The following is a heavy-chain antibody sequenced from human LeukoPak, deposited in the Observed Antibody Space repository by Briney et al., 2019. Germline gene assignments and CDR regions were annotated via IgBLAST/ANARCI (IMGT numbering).Heavy chain of an antibody. J-gene: IGHJ3*01. CDR1: GFSFSTYA. Sequence: GGSLRLSCEVSGFSFSTYAMTWVRQAPGKGLEWVSAIGASGADTYYSDSAKGRSTISRDNSKSTLYLHMSSLRAEDTAVYFCARRPRDTSGYYLGAFEAWGQGTTVTVSS. CDR3: ARRPRDTSGYYLGAFEA. V-gene: IGHV3-23*01. D-gene: IGHD3-22*01. CDR2: IGASGADT.